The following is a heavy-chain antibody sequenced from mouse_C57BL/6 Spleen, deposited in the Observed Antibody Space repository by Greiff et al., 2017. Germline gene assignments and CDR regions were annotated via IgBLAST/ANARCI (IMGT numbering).Heavy chain of an antibody. CDR3: AHHSNYEEGFAY. CDR2: IWSGGST. D-gene: IGHD2-5*01. CDR1: GFSLTSYG. V-gene: IGHV2-4*01. Sequence: VQLVESGPGLVQPSQSLSITCTVSGFSLTSYGVHWVRQPPGKGLEWLGVIWSGGSTDYNAAFISRLSISKDNSKSQVFFKMNSLQADDTAIYYCAHHSNYEEGFAYWGQGTLVTVSA. J-gene: IGHJ3*01.